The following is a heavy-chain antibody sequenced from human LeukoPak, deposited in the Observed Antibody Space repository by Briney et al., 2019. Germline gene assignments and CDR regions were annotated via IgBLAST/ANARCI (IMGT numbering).Heavy chain of an antibody. J-gene: IGHJ5*02. Sequence: ASVKVSCKASGYTFTSYYMHWVRQAPGQGLEWMGIINPSGGSTSYAQKFQGRVTMTRDTSTSTVYMELSSLRSEDTAVYYCARVMSGYCSSTSCYIWFDPWGQGTLVTVSS. CDR3: ARVMSGYCSSTSCYIWFDP. V-gene: IGHV1-46*01. CDR2: INPSGGST. D-gene: IGHD2-2*03. CDR1: GYTFTSYY.